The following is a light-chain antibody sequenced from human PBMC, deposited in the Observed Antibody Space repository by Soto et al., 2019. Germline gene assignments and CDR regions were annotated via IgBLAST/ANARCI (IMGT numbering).Light chain of an antibody. J-gene: IGKJ5*01. CDR1: QSVSSTS. CDR3: QQYGSSPPIT. V-gene: IGKV3-20*01. Sequence: EIVLTQSPGTLSLSPGERATLSCRASQSVSSTSLAWYQQKPGQAPRVLIYGASSRATGIPDRFSGSGSGTDFTLTINGLEPEDFAVYYCQQYGSSPPITFGQGTRLEIK. CDR2: GAS.